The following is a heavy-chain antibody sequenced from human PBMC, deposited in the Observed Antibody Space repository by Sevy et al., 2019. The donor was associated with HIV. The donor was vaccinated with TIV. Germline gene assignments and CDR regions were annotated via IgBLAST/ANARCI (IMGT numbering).Heavy chain of an antibody. CDR1: GIAFSTYA. J-gene: IGHJ4*02. Sequence: AGGSLRLSCAASGIAFSTYAMFWVRQAPGKGLEWVSSISASGYSTYYADSVKGRSTLSRDNSRNTLDLQMNSLRADDTAVYYCAKDFSDVYYYDSSATVDYWGQGTLVTVSS. V-gene: IGHV3-23*01. CDR3: AKDFSDVYYYDSSATVDY. CDR2: ISASGYST. D-gene: IGHD3-22*01.